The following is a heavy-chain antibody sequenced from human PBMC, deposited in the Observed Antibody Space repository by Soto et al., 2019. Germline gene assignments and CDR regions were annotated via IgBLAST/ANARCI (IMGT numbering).Heavy chain of an antibody. D-gene: IGHD3-10*01. CDR1: GFTFSSYW. CDR2: IRSDGTAT. J-gene: IGHJ4*02. Sequence: EVQLVESGGGLVQPGGSLRLSCAASGFTFSSYWMHWVRQDPLKGLVWVSSIRSDGTATQYADSVKGRFTASRDNAKKPGYLQMHSLRAEDTAVYYCAKDLSRGQCDYWGQGTLVTVSS. CDR3: AKDLSRGQCDY. V-gene: IGHV3-74*03.